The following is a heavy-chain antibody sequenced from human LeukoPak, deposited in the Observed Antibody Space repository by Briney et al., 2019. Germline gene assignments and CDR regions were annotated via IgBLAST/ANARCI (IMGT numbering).Heavy chain of an antibody. CDR2: ISGSGGST. Sequence: ETLSLTCAVYGGSFSGYYWSWVRQAPGKGLEWVSAISGSGGSTYYADSVKGRFTISRDNSKNTLYLQMNSLRAEDTAVYYCAKDPRSSGWSFDYWGQGTLVTVSS. J-gene: IGHJ4*02. CDR3: AKDPRSSGWSFDY. CDR1: GGSFSGYY. D-gene: IGHD6-19*01. V-gene: IGHV3-23*01.